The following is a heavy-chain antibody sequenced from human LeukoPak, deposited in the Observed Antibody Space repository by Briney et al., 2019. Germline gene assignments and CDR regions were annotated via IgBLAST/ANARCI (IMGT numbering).Heavy chain of an antibody. D-gene: IGHD6-6*01. J-gene: IGHJ2*01. V-gene: IGHV4-39*07. CDR1: GGSISSSSYY. Sequence: SETLSLTCTVSGGSISSSSYYWGWIRQPPRKGLEWIGEIYHSGSTNYNPSLKSRVTISVDKSKNQFSLKLSSVTAADTAVYYCARGSIAARPGWYFDLWGRGTLVTVSS. CDR2: IYHSGST. CDR3: ARGSIAARPGWYFDL.